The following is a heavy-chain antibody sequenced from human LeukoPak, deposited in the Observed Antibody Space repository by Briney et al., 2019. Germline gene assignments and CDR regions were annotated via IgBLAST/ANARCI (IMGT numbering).Heavy chain of an antibody. Sequence: GGSLRLSCAASGFTFSNAWMSWVRQAPGKGLEWVGRIKSKTDGGTTDYAAPVKGRFTISRDDSKNTLYLQMNSLKTEDTAVYYCTTAGSSWQVYYYMDVWGKGTTVTVSS. V-gene: IGHV3-15*01. J-gene: IGHJ6*03. CDR1: GFTFSNAW. CDR3: TTAGSSWQVYYYMDV. D-gene: IGHD6-13*01. CDR2: IKSKTDGGTT.